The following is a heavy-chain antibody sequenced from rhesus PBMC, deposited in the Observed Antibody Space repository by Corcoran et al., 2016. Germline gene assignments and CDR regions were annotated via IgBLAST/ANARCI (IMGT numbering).Heavy chain of an antibody. CDR3: ARGKDYSSLSPLFAY. J-gene: IGHJ4*01. CDR1: GFSLPTSGMV. V-gene: IGHV2-174*01. Sequence: QVTLKDSGPALVAFTQTRTLTCTVTGFSLPTSGMVVGLVRQPRRKALEWLALVSWDDAKLYSTSLNSMPTISNDTSQSHVFLTMTNMDPLDTATYCRARGKDYSSLSPLFAYRGQGVLVTVSS. D-gene: IGHD6-13*01. CDR2: VSWDDAK.